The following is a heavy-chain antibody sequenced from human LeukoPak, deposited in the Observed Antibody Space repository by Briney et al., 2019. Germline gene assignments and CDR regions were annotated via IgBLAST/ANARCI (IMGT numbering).Heavy chain of an antibody. CDR2: ISPSGDIT. J-gene: IGHJ6*04. V-gene: IGHV3-23*01. Sequence: GGSLRLSCAASGFIFSSHGMNWVRQAPGKGLEWVSGISPSGDITYYADSVKGRFTISRDNSKNTVYLQMDSLRFEDAAVYYCAELGITMIGGVWGKGTTVTISS. CDR1: GFIFSSHG. CDR3: AELGITMIGGV. D-gene: IGHD3-10*02.